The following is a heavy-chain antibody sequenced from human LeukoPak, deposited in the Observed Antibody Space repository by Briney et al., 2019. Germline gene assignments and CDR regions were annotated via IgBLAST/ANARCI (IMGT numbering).Heavy chain of an antibody. Sequence: GASVKVSCKASGYTFIGYYMHWVRQAPGQGLEWMGWINPNSGNTDYAQKFQGRVTMTRDTSISTAYMELSSLRSDDSAVYYCARDRRQLLFDYWGQGTLVTVSS. D-gene: IGHD2-2*01. V-gene: IGHV1-2*02. J-gene: IGHJ4*02. CDR1: GYTFIGYY. CDR3: ARDRRQLLFDY. CDR2: INPNSGNT.